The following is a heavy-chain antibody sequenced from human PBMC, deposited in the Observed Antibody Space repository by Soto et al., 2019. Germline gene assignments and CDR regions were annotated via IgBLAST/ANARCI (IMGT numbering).Heavy chain of an antibody. CDR1: GGSISSGGYY. CDR3: ARDRSSSLENWFDP. CDR2: IYYSGST. Sequence: TLSLTCTVSGGSISSGGYYWSWIRQHPGKGLEWIGYIYYSGSTYYNPSLKSRVTISVDTSKNQFSLKLSSVTAADTAVYYCARDRSSSLENWFDPWGQGTLVTVSS. D-gene: IGHD6-6*01. V-gene: IGHV4-31*03. J-gene: IGHJ5*02.